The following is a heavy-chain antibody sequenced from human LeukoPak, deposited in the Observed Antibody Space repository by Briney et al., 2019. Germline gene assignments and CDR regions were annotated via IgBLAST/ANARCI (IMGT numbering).Heavy chain of an antibody. Sequence: ASVKVSCKVSGYTLTELSMHWVRQAPGKGLEWMGGFDPEDGETIYAQKFQGRVTMTEVTSTDTAYMELSSLRSEDTAVYYCATWSIAVAGTFDYWGQGTLVTVSS. J-gene: IGHJ4*02. CDR3: ATWSIAVAGTFDY. D-gene: IGHD6-19*01. V-gene: IGHV1-24*01. CDR1: GYTLTELS. CDR2: FDPEDGET.